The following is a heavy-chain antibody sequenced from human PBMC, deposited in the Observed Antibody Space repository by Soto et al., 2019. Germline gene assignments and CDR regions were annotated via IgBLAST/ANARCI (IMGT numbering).Heavy chain of an antibody. D-gene: IGHD4-17*01. CDR3: ARNDHGGNPVFAN. V-gene: IGHV4-59*01. CDR1: GGSLSNYY. J-gene: IGHJ4*02. CDR2: IYYSGRT. Sequence: QVQLQESGPGLVKPSETLSLTCTVSGGSLSNYYWSWIRQPPGKGLGWIGYIYYSGRTNYNPSLTSRLTMSADTSKNQVSLKLNSVTAADTAVYYCARNDHGGNPVFANWCQGNLVTVSS.